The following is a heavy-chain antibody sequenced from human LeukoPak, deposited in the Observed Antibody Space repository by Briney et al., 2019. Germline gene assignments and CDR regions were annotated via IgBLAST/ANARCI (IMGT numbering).Heavy chain of an antibody. CDR3: ARDRYDFWSGYSSLSWFDP. D-gene: IGHD3-3*01. V-gene: IGHV3-21*01. CDR2: ISSSSSYI. J-gene: IGHJ5*02. Sequence: GGSLRLSCAASGFTLSSYSMNWVRQAPGKGLEWVSSISSSSSYIYYADSVKGRFTISRDNAKNSLYLQMNSLRAEYTAVYYCARDRYDFWSGYSSLSWFDPWGQGTLVTVSS. CDR1: GFTLSSYS.